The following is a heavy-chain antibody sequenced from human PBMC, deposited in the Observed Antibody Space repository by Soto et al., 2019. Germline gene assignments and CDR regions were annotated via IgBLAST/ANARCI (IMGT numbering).Heavy chain of an antibody. Sequence: ASVKVSCKASGYTFTGYYMHWVRQAPGQGLEWMGWINPNGGGTNYAQKFQGWVTMTRDTSISTAYMELSRLRSDDTAVYYCARSPGTLYYYDSSGYYFDYWGQGTLVTVSS. CDR2: INPNGGGT. CDR3: ARSPGTLYYYDSSGYYFDY. CDR1: GYTFTGYY. V-gene: IGHV1-2*04. D-gene: IGHD3-22*01. J-gene: IGHJ4*02.